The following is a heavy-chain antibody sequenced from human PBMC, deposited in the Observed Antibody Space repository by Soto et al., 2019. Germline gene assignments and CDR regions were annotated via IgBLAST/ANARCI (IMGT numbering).Heavy chain of an antibody. Sequence: EVQLLESGGGLVQPGGSLRLSCAASGFPFTGYAMSWVRQAPGKGLEWVSAISGHGDATFYADSVKGRFTISRDNSKNTLYLHMNSLRAEDTALYYCANSRVSMVRGLIIIPNYWGQGTLVIVSS. V-gene: IGHV3-23*01. D-gene: IGHD3-10*01. CDR1: GFPFTGYA. CDR3: ANSRVSMVRGLIIIPNY. J-gene: IGHJ4*02. CDR2: ISGHGDAT.